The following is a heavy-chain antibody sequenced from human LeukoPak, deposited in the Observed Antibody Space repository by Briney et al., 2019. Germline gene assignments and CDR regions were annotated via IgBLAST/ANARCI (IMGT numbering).Heavy chain of an antibody. CDR3: ASTSVGYYYDSSGYYHSDAFDI. D-gene: IGHD3-22*01. CDR1: GFTFSRYS. Sequence: GSLRLSCAASGFTFSRYSMNWVRQAPGKGLEWIGSIYYSGSTNYNPSLKSRVTISVDKSKNQFSLKLSSVTAADTAVYYCASTSVGYYYDSSGYYHSDAFDIWGQGTMVTVSS. CDR2: IYYSGST. J-gene: IGHJ3*02. V-gene: IGHV4-4*02.